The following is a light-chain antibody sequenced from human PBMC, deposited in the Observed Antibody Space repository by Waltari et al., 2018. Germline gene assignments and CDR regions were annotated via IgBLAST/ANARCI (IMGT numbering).Light chain of an antibody. Sequence: QSVLTQPPSVSGAPGQRVTISCTGTNSNIGAGYDVNWYQQLPGEAPKLLIYGNTNRPSGVPDRVSGSKSGNSASLAITGLQAEDEADYYCQSYDSSLGGSVFGGGTKLTVL. V-gene: IGLV1-40*01. CDR3: QSYDSSLGGSV. CDR2: GNT. CDR1: NSNIGAGYD. J-gene: IGLJ2*01.